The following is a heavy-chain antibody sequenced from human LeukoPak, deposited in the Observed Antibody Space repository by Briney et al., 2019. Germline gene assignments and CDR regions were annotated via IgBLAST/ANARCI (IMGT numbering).Heavy chain of an antibody. J-gene: IGHJ4*02. CDR2: IRTNNGNT. V-gene: IGHV1-18*01. Sequence: ASVKVSFTASGYTFTSYNFNWVRQAPGQGLELVGWIRTNNGNTHYAQNLQGRVTMTTDTSTSTAYMELRSLRSDDTAVYYCARDQGYYAVDYWGQGTLVSVSS. CDR3: ARDQGYYAVDY. D-gene: IGHD3-10*01. CDR1: GYTFTSYN.